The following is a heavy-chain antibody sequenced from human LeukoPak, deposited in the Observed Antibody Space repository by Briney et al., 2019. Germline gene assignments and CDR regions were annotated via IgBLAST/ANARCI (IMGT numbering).Heavy chain of an antibody. V-gene: IGHV3-48*02. CDR1: GFTFSSYA. CDR3: TRDSGLIVGALNFDY. Sequence: GGSLRLSCAASGFTFSSYAMNWVRQAPGKGLEWVSYISSSSTTILYADSVKGRFTISRDNVKNSLYLQMNSLRDEDTAVYYCTRDSGLIVGALNFDYWGQGTLVTVSS. J-gene: IGHJ4*02. CDR2: ISSSSTTI. D-gene: IGHD1-26*01.